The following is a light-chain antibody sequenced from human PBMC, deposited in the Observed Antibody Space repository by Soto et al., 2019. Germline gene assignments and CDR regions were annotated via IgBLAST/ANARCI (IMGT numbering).Light chain of an antibody. Sequence: EIVVTQAPLTISLTPGERATLSCRPRRSVSTYVAWYQHKAGQAPRLLIYGASTRATGIPARFSGSGSGTEFTLTISSLQSEDFAVYYCQQYNNWPPWTFGQGTKVDIK. CDR2: GAS. V-gene: IGKV3-15*01. CDR1: RSVSTY. CDR3: QQYNNWPPWT. J-gene: IGKJ1*01.